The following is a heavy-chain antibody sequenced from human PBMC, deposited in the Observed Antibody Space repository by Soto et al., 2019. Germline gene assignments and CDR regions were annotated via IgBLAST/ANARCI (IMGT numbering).Heavy chain of an antibody. CDR3: ARQFSVYGDYGRYFDF. Sequence: SETLCLTCTVSGGSISSSGGYWGWIRQPPGKGLEWIGTIYYSGSTYYNPSLKSRVTISVDTSKNQFSLKLSSVTAADTAVYYCARQFSVYGDYGRYFDFWGQGTLVTVSS. D-gene: IGHD4-17*01. CDR1: GGSISSSGGY. J-gene: IGHJ4*02. V-gene: IGHV4-39*01. CDR2: IYYSGST.